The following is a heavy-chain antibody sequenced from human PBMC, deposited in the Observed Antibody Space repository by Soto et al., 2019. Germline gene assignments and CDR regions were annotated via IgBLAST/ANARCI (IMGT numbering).Heavy chain of an antibody. Sequence: GGSLRLSCAASGFTFSSYGMHWVRQAPGKGLEWVAVIWYDGSNKYYADSVKGRFTISRDNSKNTLYLQMNSLRAEDTAVYYCAKRFFDWSAFDYWGQGTVVTVSS. D-gene: IGHD3-9*01. CDR1: GFTFSSYG. V-gene: IGHV3-33*06. CDR3: AKRFFDWSAFDY. CDR2: IWYDGSNK. J-gene: IGHJ4*02.